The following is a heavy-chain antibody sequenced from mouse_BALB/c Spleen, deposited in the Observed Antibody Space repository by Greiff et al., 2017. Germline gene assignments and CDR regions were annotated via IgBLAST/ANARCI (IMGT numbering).Heavy chain of an antibody. CDR1: GFTFSSYG. D-gene: IGHD2-4*01. Sequence: EVQLVESGGDLVKPGGSLKLSCAASGFTFSSYGMSWVRQTPDKRLEWVATISSGGSYTYYPDSVKGRFTISRDNAKNTLYLQMSSLKSEDTAMYYCARQNDYEGSAMDYWGQGTSVTVSS. CDR2: ISSGGSYT. CDR3: ARQNDYEGSAMDY. J-gene: IGHJ4*01. V-gene: IGHV5-6*01.